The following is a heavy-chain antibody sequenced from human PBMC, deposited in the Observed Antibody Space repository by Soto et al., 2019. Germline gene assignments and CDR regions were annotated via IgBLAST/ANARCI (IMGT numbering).Heavy chain of an antibody. J-gene: IGHJ3*01. V-gene: IGHV3-30-3*01. Sequence: QVQLVESGGDVVQPGTSLRLSCAASGFTFASYAFHWVRQAPGKGLEWVAAMSYDGNSEYYADSVKGRLTISRDISKNTFYAQLNSLIPDETAIYCCARGFGLSIQLAFDVWGQGTMVSVSS. CDR3: ARGFGLSIQLAFDV. CDR1: GFTFASYA. D-gene: IGHD3-10*01. CDR2: MSYDGNSE.